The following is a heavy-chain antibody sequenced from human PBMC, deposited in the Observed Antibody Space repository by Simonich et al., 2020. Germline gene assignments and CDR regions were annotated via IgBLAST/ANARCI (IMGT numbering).Heavy chain of an antibody. V-gene: IGHV3-48*03. D-gene: IGHD6-6*01. CDR2: ISSSGSTI. CDR3: ARDFRLQLVEIGTYYYYGMDV. CDR1: GFTFSSYE. Sequence: EVQLVESGGGLVQPGGSLRLSCAASGFTFSSYEMNWVRQAPGKVLEWVSYISSSGSTIYYADSVKGRFTISRDNAKNSLYLKMNSLRAEDTAVYYCARDFRLQLVEIGTYYYYGMDVWGQGTTVTVSS. J-gene: IGHJ6*02.